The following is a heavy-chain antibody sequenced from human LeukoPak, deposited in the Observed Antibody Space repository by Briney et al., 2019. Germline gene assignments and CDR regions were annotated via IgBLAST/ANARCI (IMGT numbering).Heavy chain of an antibody. CDR1: GGSISSSNYF. J-gene: IGHJ4*02. CDR2: IYHSGST. V-gene: IGHV4-39*07. D-gene: IGHD6-19*01. Sequence: SETLSLTCTVSGGSISSSNYFWGWIRQPPGKGLEWIGYIYHSGSTYYNPSLKSRVTISVDRSKNQFSLKLSSVTAADTAVYYCARDSGGIAVATDYWGQGTLVTVSS. CDR3: ARDSGGIAVATDY.